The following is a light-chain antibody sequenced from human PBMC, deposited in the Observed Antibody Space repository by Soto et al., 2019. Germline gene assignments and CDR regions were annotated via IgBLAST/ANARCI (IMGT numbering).Light chain of an antibody. CDR3: SSYTSISTRL. CDR1: SSDVGGYNY. V-gene: IGLV2-14*01. J-gene: IGLJ3*02. Sequence: QSALTQPASVSGSPGQSITISCTGTSSDVGGYNYVSWYQQHPGKAPRFMIYEVNKRPSGVSNRFSGSKSGNTASLTISGLQAEDEADYYCSSYTSISTRLFGGGTKVTVL. CDR2: EVN.